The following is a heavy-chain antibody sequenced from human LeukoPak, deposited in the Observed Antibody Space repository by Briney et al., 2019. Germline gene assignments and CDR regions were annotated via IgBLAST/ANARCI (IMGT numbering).Heavy chain of an antibody. CDR1: GFTFSRYG. V-gene: IGHV3-66*01. J-gene: IGHJ6*03. CDR3: ARDPYSGSYGADYYYYMDV. CDR2: IYSGGTT. D-gene: IGHD1-26*01. Sequence: GGSLRLSCAASGFTFSRYGMSWVRQAPGKGLEWVSLIYSGGTTYYADSVKGRFTISRDNSKNTLYLQMNSLRAEDTAVYYCARDPYSGSYGADYYYYMDVWGKGTTVTISS.